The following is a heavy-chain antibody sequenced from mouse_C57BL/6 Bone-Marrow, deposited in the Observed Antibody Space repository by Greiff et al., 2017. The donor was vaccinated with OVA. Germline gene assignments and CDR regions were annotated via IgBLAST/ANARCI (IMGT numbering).Heavy chain of an antibody. V-gene: IGHV1-69*01. J-gene: IGHJ3*01. CDR3: AREGGFYYGSSYPAWFAY. CDR1: GYTFTSYW. D-gene: IGHD1-1*01. CDR2: IDPSDSYT. Sequence: QVQLQQPGAELVMPGASVKLSCKASGYTFTSYWMHWVKQRPGQGLEWIGEIDPSDSYTNYNQKFKGKSTLTVDKSSSTAYMQLSSLTSEDSAVYYCAREGGFYYGSSYPAWFAYWGQGTLVTVSA.